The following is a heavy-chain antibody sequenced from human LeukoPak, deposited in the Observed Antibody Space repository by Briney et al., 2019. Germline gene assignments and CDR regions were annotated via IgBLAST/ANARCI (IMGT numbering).Heavy chain of an antibody. CDR3: ARLSRGAAAGYDY. V-gene: IGHV4-59*08. CDR2: IYYSGST. J-gene: IGHJ4*02. CDR1: GGSISNYY. D-gene: IGHD6-13*01. Sequence: PSETLSLTCTVSGGSISNYYWSWIRQPPGKGLEWIGYIYYSGSTNYNPSLKSRVTISVDTSKNQFSLKLSSVTAADTAVYYFARLSRGAAAGYDYWGQGTLVTVSS.